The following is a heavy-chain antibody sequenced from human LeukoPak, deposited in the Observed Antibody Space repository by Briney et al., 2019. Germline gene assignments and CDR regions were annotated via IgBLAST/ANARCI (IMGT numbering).Heavy chain of an antibody. V-gene: IGHV3-23*01. J-gene: IGHJ4*02. CDR2: ISGSGGST. CDR1: GFTFSSYA. Sequence: PGGSLRLSCAASGFTFSSYAMSWVRQAPGKGLEWVSAISGSGGSTYYADSVKGRFTISRDNSKNTLYLQMNSLRAEDTAVYYCAKSTEQWLVQYYFDYWGQGTLVTVSS. CDR3: AKSTEQWLVQYYFDY. D-gene: IGHD6-19*01.